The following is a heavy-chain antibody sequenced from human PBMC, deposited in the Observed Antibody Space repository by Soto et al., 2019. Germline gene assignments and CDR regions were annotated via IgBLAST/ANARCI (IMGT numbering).Heavy chain of an antibody. Sequence: GGSLRLSCAASGFTFSSYGMHWVRQAPGKGLEWVAVISYDGSNKYYADSVKGRFTISRGNSKNTLYLQMNSLRAEDTAVYYCAKVYLVSVAGYDAFDIWGQGTMVTVSS. V-gene: IGHV3-30*18. CDR3: AKVYLVSVAGYDAFDI. CDR1: GFTFSSYG. D-gene: IGHD6-19*01. CDR2: ISYDGSNK. J-gene: IGHJ3*02.